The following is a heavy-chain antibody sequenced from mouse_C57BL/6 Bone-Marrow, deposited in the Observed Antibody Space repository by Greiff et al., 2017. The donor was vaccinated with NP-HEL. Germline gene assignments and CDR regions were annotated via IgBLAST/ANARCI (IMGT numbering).Heavy chain of an antibody. CDR3: ARSGTTVERFAY. Sequence: VQLTESGPELVKPGASVKIPCKASGYTFTDYNMDWVKQSHGKSLEWIGDINPNNGGTIYNQKFKGKATLPVDKSSSTAYMELRSLASEDTAVYYCARSGTTVERFAYWGQGTLVTVSA. CDR1: GYTFTDYN. CDR2: INPNNGGT. D-gene: IGHD1-1*01. V-gene: IGHV1-18*01. J-gene: IGHJ3*01.